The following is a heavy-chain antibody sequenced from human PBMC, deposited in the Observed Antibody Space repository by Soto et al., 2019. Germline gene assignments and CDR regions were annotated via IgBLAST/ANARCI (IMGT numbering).Heavy chain of an antibody. CDR1: GGSISSGDYS. Sequence: QVQLQESGPGLVKPSQTLSLTCTVSGGSISSGDYSWTWIRQPPGKGLEWIGYIYYSGSTYYNPSLKSRVTISVDTSKNQFSLKLSSVTAADTAVYYCARDRRKSGNSLTDRGQGTLVTVSS. V-gene: IGHV4-30-4*01. D-gene: IGHD2-15*01. CDR2: IYYSGST. J-gene: IGHJ4*02. CDR3: ARDRRKSGNSLTD.